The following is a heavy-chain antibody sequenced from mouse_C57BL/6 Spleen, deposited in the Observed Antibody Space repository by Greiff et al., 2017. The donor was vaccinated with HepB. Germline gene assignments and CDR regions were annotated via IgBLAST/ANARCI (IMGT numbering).Heavy chain of an antibody. J-gene: IGHJ2*01. V-gene: IGHV1-52*01. D-gene: IGHD1-1*02. CDR2: IDPSDSET. Sequence: QVQLQQPGAELVRPGSSVKLSCKASGYTFTSYWMHWVKQRPIQGLEWIGNIDPSDSETHYNQKFKDKATLTVDKSSSTAYMQLSSLTSEDSAVYYCARSGGTYYFDYWGQGTTLTVSS. CDR3: ARSGGTYYFDY. CDR1: GYTFTSYW.